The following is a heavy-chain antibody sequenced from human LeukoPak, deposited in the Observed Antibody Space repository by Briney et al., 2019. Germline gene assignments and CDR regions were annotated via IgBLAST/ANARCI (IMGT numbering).Heavy chain of an antibody. CDR3: ARDHFGIAAAGITDY. J-gene: IGHJ4*02. Sequence: PGGSLRLSCAASGFTVSSNYMSWVRQAPGKGLEWVSVIYSGGSTYYADSVKGRFTISRDNSKNTLYLQMNSLRAEDTAVYYCARDHFGIAAAGITDYWGQGTLVTVSS. CDR2: IYSGGST. D-gene: IGHD6-13*01. V-gene: IGHV3-53*01. CDR1: GFTVSSNY.